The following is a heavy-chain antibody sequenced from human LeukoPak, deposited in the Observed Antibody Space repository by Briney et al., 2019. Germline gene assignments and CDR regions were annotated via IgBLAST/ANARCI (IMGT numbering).Heavy chain of an antibody. CDR2: ISGSGDST. Sequence: PGGSLRLSCAASGFTFGTYAMSWVRQAPGKGLEWVSSISGSGDSTYYADSVKGRFTISRDNSKKTLSLQMNTLRAEDTAIYYCAKDLRWYPDTTGYYSFDYWAQGTLVSVSS. V-gene: IGHV3-23*01. D-gene: IGHD3-22*01. J-gene: IGHJ4*02. CDR1: GFTFGTYA. CDR3: AKDLRWYPDTTGYYSFDY.